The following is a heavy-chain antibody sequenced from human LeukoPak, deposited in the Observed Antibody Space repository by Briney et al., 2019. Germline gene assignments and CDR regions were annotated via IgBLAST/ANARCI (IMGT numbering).Heavy chain of an antibody. CDR2: ISGSGGST. Sequence: GGTLRLSCAASGFTFSNYGMNWVRQAPGKGLEWVSSISGSGGSTYYAASVKGRFTISRDNSKNTLSLQMNSLRAEDTAVYYCAELGITMIGGVWGKGTTVTISS. J-gene: IGHJ6*04. CDR1: GFTFSNYG. CDR3: AELGITMIGGV. D-gene: IGHD3-10*02. V-gene: IGHV3-23*01.